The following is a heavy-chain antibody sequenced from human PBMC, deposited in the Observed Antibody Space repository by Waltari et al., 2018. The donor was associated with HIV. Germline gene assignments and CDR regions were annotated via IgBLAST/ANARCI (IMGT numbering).Heavy chain of an antibody. CDR2: VYYSWNT. CDR3: GRTFEYDRSGYSFDS. V-gene: IGHV4-39*07. D-gene: IGHD3-22*01. J-gene: IGHJ5*01. CDR1: GGSISNTNFH. Sequence: LQLHESGPGLVKPSETLSLTCTVSGGSISNTNFHWGWIRQPPGKGLEWIGTVYYSWNTYYNASLRGRVIISVAMSKKQFSLGLRAVSAADTALDYCGRTFEYDRSGYSFDSWGQGILVRVSS.